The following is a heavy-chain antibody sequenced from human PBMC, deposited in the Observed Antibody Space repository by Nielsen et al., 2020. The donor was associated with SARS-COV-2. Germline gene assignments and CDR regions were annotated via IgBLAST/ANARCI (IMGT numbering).Heavy chain of an antibody. CDR3: ARGGDFWSGRYYFDY. J-gene: IGHJ4*02. CDR2: IWYDGSNK. V-gene: IGHV3-33*01. Sequence: GESLKISCAASGFTFSSYGMHWVRQAPGKGLEWVAVIWYDGSNKYYADSVKGRFTISRDNSKNTLYLQMNSLRAEDTAVYYCARGGDFWSGRYYFDYWGQGTLVTVSS. D-gene: IGHD3-3*01. CDR1: GFTFSSYG.